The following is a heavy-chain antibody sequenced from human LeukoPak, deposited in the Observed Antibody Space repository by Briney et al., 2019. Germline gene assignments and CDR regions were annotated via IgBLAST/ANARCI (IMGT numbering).Heavy chain of an antibody. Sequence: SETLSLTCAVYGGSFSGYYWSWIRQPPGKGLEWIGGINHSGSTNYNPPLKSRVTISVDTSKNQFSLKLSSVTAADRAGYYCARDYGGNSGGYFDYWGQGTLVIVSS. CDR3: ARDYGGNSGGYFDY. D-gene: IGHD4-23*01. CDR1: GGSFSGYY. J-gene: IGHJ4*02. V-gene: IGHV4-34*01. CDR2: INHSGST.